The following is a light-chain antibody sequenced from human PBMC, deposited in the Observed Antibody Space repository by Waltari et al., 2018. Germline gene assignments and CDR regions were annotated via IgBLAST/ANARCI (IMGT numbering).Light chain of an antibody. V-gene: IGKV1-39*01. CDR3: QQSYSTLT. CDR1: QSISSY. J-gene: IGKJ3*01. CDR2: AAS. Sequence: DIQMTQSPSSLSAAVGARVTITCRASQSISSYLNWYQQKPGKAPKLLIYAASSLQSWVPSRFSGSGSGTDFTLTISSLQPEDFATYYCQQSYSTLTFGPGTKVDIK.